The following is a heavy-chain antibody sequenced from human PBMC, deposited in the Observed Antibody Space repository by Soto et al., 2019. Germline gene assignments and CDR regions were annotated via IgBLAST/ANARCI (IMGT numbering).Heavy chain of an antibody. Sequence: QPGGSLRLSCAASGFTFRNFAVHWVRQAPGKGLEWVAVISHNGSNKYYADSVKGRFTISRDNSKNTLYLLMNSLRAEDTAVYYCARERMEQWLVEPLDYWGQGTLVTVSS. D-gene: IGHD6-19*01. J-gene: IGHJ4*02. CDR1: GFTFRNFA. CDR3: ARERMEQWLVEPLDY. V-gene: IGHV3-30-3*01. CDR2: ISHNGSNK.